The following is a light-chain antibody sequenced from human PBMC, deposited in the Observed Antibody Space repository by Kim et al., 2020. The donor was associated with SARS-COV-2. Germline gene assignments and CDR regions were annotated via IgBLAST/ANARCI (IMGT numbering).Light chain of an antibody. CDR2: SNN. Sequence: ELTQPPSASGTPGQRVTISCSGSSSNIGSNYVYWYQQLPGTAPKLLIYSNNQRPSGVPDQFSGSKSGTSASLAISGLRSEDEADYYCAAWDDSLSGYVFGTGTKVTVL. CDR3: AAWDDSLSGYV. J-gene: IGLJ1*01. V-gene: IGLV1-47*02. CDR1: SSNIGSNY.